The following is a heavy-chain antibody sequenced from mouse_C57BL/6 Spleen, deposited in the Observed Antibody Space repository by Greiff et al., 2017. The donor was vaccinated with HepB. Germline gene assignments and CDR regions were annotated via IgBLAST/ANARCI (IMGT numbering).Heavy chain of an antibody. CDR3: ARSPTNYGSSYGFAY. J-gene: IGHJ3*01. V-gene: IGHV1-82*01. D-gene: IGHD1-1*01. CDR1: GYAFSSSW. Sequence: VQLQQSGPELVKPGASVKISCKASGYAFSSSWMNWVKQRPGKGLEWIGRIYPGDGDTNYNGKFKGKATLTADKSSSTAYMQLSSLTSEDSAVYFCARSPTNYGSSYGFAYWGQGTLVTVSA. CDR2: IYPGDGDT.